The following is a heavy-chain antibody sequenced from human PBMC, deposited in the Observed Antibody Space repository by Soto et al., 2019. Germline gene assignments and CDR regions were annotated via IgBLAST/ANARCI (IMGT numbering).Heavy chain of an antibody. Sequence: QVHLLQSGAEVKKPGASVKVSCKASGYTFASYGISWVRQAPGQGLEWMGWISCYNGNTNYAQKHQGRVTMTTDTSTRTDYMELRSLTSDDTAVYYCARAREGSDWFERWGKVAQVTLSS. CDR3: ARAREGSDWFER. CDR1: GYTFASYG. D-gene: IGHD1-26*01. J-gene: IGHJ5*02. CDR2: ISCYNGNT. V-gene: IGHV1-18*01.